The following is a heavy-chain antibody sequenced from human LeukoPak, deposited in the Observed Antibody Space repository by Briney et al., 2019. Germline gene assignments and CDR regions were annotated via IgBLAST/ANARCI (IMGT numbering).Heavy chain of an antibody. CDR3: ATLWFGVLRFDP. Sequence: VASVKVSCKVSGYTLTELSMHWVRQAPGKGLEWMGGFDPEDGETIYAQKFQGRVTMTEDTSTDTAYMELSSLRSEDTAVYYCATLWFGVLRFDPWGQGTLVTVSS. CDR2: FDPEDGET. V-gene: IGHV1-24*01. CDR1: GYTLTELS. J-gene: IGHJ5*02. D-gene: IGHD3-10*01.